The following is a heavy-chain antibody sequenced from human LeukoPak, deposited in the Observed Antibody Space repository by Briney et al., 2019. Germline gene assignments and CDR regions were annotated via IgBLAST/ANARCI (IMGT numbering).Heavy chain of an antibody. D-gene: IGHD6-13*01. V-gene: IGHV1-8*01. CDR1: GYTFTSYD. Sequence: GASVKVSCKASGYTFTSYDINWVRQATGQGLEWMGWMNPNSGNTGYAQKFQGRVTMTRDTSTSTVYMDLSSLRSEDTAMYYCARAPRNSSTMLDYWGQGTLVTVSS. CDR2: MNPNSGNT. J-gene: IGHJ4*02. CDR3: ARAPRNSSTMLDY.